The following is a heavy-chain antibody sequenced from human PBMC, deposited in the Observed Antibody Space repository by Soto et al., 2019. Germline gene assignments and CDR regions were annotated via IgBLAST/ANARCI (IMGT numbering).Heavy chain of an antibody. CDR2: ISYDGSNK. J-gene: IGHJ4*02. V-gene: IGHV3-30-3*01. Sequence: QVQLVESGGGVVQPGRSLRLSCAASGFTFSSYAMHWVRQAPGKGLEWVAVISYDGSNKYYADSVKGRFTISRDNSKNSLYLQMNSLRAEDTAVYYCARDAAYYGYYRFDYWGQGTLVTVSS. CDR1: GFTFSSYA. D-gene: IGHD4-17*01. CDR3: ARDAAYYGYYRFDY.